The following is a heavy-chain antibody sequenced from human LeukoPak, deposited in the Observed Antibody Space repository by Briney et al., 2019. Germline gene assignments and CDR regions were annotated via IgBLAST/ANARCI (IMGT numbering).Heavy chain of an antibody. J-gene: IGHJ4*02. CDR1: GGSISSSSYY. D-gene: IGHD5-18*01. CDR3: ARIQLWFGPIDY. CDR2: IYYGGST. Sequence: SETLSLTCTVSGGSISSSSYYWGWIRQPPGKGLEWIGSIYYGGSTYYNPSLKSRVTISVDTSKNQFSLKLSSVTAADTAVYYCARIQLWFGPIDYWGQGTLVTVSS. V-gene: IGHV4-39*01.